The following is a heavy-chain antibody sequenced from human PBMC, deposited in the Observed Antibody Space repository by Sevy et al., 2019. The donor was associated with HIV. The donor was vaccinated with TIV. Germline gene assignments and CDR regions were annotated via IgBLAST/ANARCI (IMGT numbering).Heavy chain of an antibody. V-gene: IGHV1-2*02. Sequence: ASVKVSCKASGYTFTGYYMHWVRQAPGQGLEWMGWINPNSGGTNYAQKFQGRVTMTRDTSISTAYMELSRLRSDDTAVYYCARDGSRRNHGYYYGSGSYYKGYYYYYMDVWGKGTTVTVSS. J-gene: IGHJ6*03. CDR3: ARDGSRRNHGYYYGSGSYYKGYYYYYMDV. CDR1: GYTFTGYY. D-gene: IGHD3-10*01. CDR2: INPNSGGT.